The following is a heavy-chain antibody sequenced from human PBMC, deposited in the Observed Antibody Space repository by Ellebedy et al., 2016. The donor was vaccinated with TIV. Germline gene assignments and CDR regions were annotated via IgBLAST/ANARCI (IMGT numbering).Heavy chain of an antibody. CDR1: GYTFTSYG. CDR3: AREVRYSGSYYGDY. D-gene: IGHD1-26*01. V-gene: IGHV1-18*01. J-gene: IGHJ4*02. CDR2: IRDYNGNT. Sequence: AALVKVSCKASGYTFTSYGISWVRQAPGQGLEWMGWIRDYNGNTNYAQKLQGRVTITADKSTSTAYMELSSLRSEDTAVYYCAREVRYSGSYYGDYWGQGTLVTVSS.